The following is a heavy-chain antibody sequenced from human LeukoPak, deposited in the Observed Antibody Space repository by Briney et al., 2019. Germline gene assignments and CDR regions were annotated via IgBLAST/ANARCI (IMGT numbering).Heavy chain of an antibody. CDR1: GGSTSSSSYY. V-gene: IGHV4-39*01. D-gene: IGHD5-18*01. CDR3: ARVDTASGLDYYCGMDV. Sequence: PSETLSLTCSVSGGSTSSSSYYWGWIRQPPGKGLEWIGSIYYTGTTYYNPSLKSRVTISIDTSKNQFSLKVSSVTAADTAVYYCARVDTASGLDYYCGMDVWGQGTTVTVSS. CDR2: IYYTGTT. J-gene: IGHJ6*02.